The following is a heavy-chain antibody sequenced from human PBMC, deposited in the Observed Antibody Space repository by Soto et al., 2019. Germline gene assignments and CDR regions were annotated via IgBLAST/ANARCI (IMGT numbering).Heavy chain of an antibody. J-gene: IGHJ5*02. Sequence: EVRLSESGGGLVQPGGSLRLSCEASGVTFRTYAMSWVRQAPGKGLEWGSVISGGGATTYYADAVKGRFTISRDNPKNTLYLPMNGLRVEDTARYYCTKGGQDAPFDAWGQGTLVTVSS. CDR1: GVTFRTYA. CDR3: TKGGQDAPFDA. CDR2: ISGGGATT. V-gene: IGHV3-23*01.